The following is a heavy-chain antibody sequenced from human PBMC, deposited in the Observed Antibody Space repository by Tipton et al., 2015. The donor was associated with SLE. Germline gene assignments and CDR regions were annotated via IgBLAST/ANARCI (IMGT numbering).Heavy chain of an antibody. J-gene: IGHJ2*01. V-gene: IGHV4-59*01. D-gene: IGHD2-15*01. Sequence: TLSLTCTVSGGSISSYYWSWIRQPPGKGLEWIGYIYYSGSTNYNPSLKSRVTISVDTSKNQFSLKLSSVTAADTAVYYCATGISRTTFASRCRGGRCSSYYFDVWGRGTLVTVSS. CDR3: ATGISRTTFASRCRGGRCSSYYFDV. CDR1: GGSISSYY. CDR2: IYYSGST.